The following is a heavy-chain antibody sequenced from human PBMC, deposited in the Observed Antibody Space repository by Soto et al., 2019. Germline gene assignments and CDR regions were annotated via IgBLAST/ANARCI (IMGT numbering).Heavy chain of an antibody. CDR3: ATDVLGY. D-gene: IGHD3-16*01. CDR1: GFTLHSYW. CDR2: IKEDGSQK. V-gene: IGHV3-7*01. Sequence: EVQLVESGGGLVQPGGSLRLSCAASGFTLHSYWMSWVRQAPGTGLEWVASIKEDGSQKDYLDSVKGRFTISRDSAKNSLVLQMNSLRVEDTAVYYCATDVLGYWGQGTLVTVSS. J-gene: IGHJ4*02.